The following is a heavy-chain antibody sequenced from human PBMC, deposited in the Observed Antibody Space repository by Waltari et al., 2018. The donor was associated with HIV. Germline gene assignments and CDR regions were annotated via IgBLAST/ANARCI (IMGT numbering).Heavy chain of an antibody. D-gene: IGHD3-10*01. V-gene: IGHV4-34*01. CDR3: AMGRITMVRGPKAGY. CDR2: INHSGST. J-gene: IGHJ4*02. CDR1: GGSFSGYY. Sequence: QVQLQQWGAGLLKPSETLSLTCAVYGGSFSGYYWSWIRQPPGKGLEWIGEINHSGSTNYNPSLKSRVTISVDTSKNQFSLKLSSVTAADTAVYYCAMGRITMVRGPKAGYWGQGTLVTVSS.